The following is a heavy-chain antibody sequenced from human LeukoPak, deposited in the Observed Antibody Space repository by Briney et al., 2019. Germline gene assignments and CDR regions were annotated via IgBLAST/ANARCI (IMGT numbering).Heavy chain of an antibody. CDR1: GFTFSSYA. CDR3: AKARRAYSSGWLFDY. Sequence: GGSLRLSCAASGFTFSSYAMSWVRQAPGKGLEWVSAISGSGGSTYYADSVKGRFTISRDNSENTLYLQMNSLRAEDTAVYYCAKARRAYSSGWLFDYWGQGTLVTVSS. V-gene: IGHV3-23*01. D-gene: IGHD6-19*01. CDR2: ISGSGGST. J-gene: IGHJ4*02.